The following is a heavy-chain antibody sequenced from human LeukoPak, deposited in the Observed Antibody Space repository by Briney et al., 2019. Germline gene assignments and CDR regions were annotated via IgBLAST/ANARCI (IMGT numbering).Heavy chain of an antibody. CDR3: ARDGELGSCLDY. CDR2: IFYSGRN. V-gene: IGHV4-59*01. D-gene: IGHD4-17*01. CDR1: GGTFATNG. J-gene: IGHJ4*02. Sequence: SETLTLSCAASGGTFATNGMSWVRQPPGRGLEWIGNIFYSGRNNYNPSLRSRVTMSVDTSKNQFSLKLSSVTAADTAVYYCARDGELGSCLDYWGQGTLVTVSS.